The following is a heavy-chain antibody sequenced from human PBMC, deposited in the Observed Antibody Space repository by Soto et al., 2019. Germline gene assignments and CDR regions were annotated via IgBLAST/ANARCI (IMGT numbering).Heavy chain of an antibody. CDR2: IYPSDSDT. J-gene: IGHJ6*02. D-gene: IGHD5-18*01. V-gene: IGHV5-51*01. Sequence: GESLKISCKGSGYSFANYWIAWVRQMPGKGLEWMGIIYPSDSDTRYSPSFQGQVTISADKSISTAFLQWSSLKASDTAIYYCARQNSYGYYYYGMDVWGQGTTVTVSS. CDR3: ARQNSYGYYYYGMDV. CDR1: GYSFANYW.